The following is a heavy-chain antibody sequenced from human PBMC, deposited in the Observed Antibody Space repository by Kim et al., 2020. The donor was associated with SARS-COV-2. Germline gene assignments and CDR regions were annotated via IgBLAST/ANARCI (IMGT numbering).Heavy chain of an antibody. CDR3: ARSYYDSSGFDY. J-gene: IGHJ4*02. D-gene: IGHD3-22*01. V-gene: IGHV2-70*01. Sequence: YSSTSLKTRLTISKDTSKNQVVLTMTNMDPVDTATYYCARSYYDSSGFDYWGQGTLVTVSS.